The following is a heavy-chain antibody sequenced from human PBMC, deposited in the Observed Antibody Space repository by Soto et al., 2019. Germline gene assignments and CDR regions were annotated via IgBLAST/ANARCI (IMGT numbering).Heavy chain of an antibody. CDR3: AHARSNESYYYYGMDV. CDR2: IYWDDDK. Sequence: QITLKESGPTLVKPTQTLTLTCTFSGFSLSTSGVGVGWIRQPPGKALECLALIYWDDDKRYSPSLKSRLTITKDTSKNQVVLTMTNMDPVDTATYYCAHARSNESYYYYGMDVWGQGTTVTVSS. CDR1: GFSLSTSGVG. D-gene: IGHD6-6*01. J-gene: IGHJ6*02. V-gene: IGHV2-5*02.